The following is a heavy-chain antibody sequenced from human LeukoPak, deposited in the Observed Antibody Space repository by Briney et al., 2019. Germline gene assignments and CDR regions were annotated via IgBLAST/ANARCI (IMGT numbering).Heavy chain of an antibody. CDR2: MKPNSGNT. J-gene: IGHJ6*02. V-gene: IGHV1-8*01. D-gene: IGHD2/OR15-2a*01. CDR3: ARRPAVKVRTTSYYYGMDV. CDR1: GYTFTSYD. Sequence: ASVKVSCKASGYTFTSYDINWVRQATGQGLEWMGWMKPNSGNTGYAQKFQGRVTMTRNTSISTAYMELSSLRSEDTAVYYCARRPAVKVRTTSYYYGMDVWGQGTTVTVSS.